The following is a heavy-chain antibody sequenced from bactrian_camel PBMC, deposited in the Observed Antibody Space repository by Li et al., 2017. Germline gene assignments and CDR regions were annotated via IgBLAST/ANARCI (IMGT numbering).Heavy chain of an antibody. CDR3: AAEGGALVGAGYDY. J-gene: IGHJ4*01. CDR2: IYPGDGST. Sequence: HVQLVESGGGLVQPGGSLRLSCAASGFTLSNAWMHWVRQAPGKGLEWVSRIYPGDGSTDSVDSVKGRFTISRDNAKNTLYLHMNSLKTEDTAVYYCAAEGGALVGAGYDYWGQGTQVTVS. CDR1: GFTLSNAW. D-gene: IGHD8*01. V-gene: IGHV3S1*01.